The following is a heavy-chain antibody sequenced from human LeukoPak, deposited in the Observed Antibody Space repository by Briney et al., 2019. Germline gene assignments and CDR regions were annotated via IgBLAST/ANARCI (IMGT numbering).Heavy chain of an antibody. CDR1: GFTFSTYW. CDR2: INTDGSSP. Sequence: GGSLRLSCAASGFTFSTYWMHWVRQAPGKGLVWVSRINTDGSSPSYADSVKGRFTISRDNAKNTLYLQMNSLRAEDTAVYYCTRDPSLFSGYFDYLGQGALVSVSS. D-gene: IGHD3-10*02. J-gene: IGHJ4*02. CDR3: TRDPSLFSGYFDY. V-gene: IGHV3-74*01.